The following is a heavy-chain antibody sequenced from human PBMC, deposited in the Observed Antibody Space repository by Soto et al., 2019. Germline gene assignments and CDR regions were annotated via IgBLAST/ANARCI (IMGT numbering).Heavy chain of an antibody. Sequence: SVKVSCKAPGYTLAGNYMHWVRQAPGQGLEWMGWINPNSGGTNYAQKFQGWVTMTRDTSISTAYMELSRLRSDDTAVYYCARAIAAAEIDYWGQGTLVTVSS. D-gene: IGHD6-13*01. CDR1: GYTLAGNY. CDR3: ARAIAAAEIDY. J-gene: IGHJ4*02. V-gene: IGHV1-2*04. CDR2: INPNSGGT.